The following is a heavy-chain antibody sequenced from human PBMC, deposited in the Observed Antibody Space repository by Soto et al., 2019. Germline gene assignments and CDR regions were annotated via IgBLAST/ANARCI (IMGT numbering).Heavy chain of an antibody. J-gene: IGHJ6*02. CDR1: GVFISSYH. V-gene: IGHV4-59*01. CDR3: ASTYESSPSYV. D-gene: IGHD3-22*01. Sequence: WETLSLTCTVSGVFISSYHWTWIRQPPGKGLEWMGNIDYSGNTDYNPSHKSRVTISVDTSKNQFSLKLSSVTAADTAVYFCASTYESSPSYVWGQGTTVTVSS. CDR2: IDYSGNT.